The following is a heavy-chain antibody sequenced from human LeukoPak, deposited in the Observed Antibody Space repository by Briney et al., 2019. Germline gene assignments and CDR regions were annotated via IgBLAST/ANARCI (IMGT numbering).Heavy chain of an antibody. CDR2: MYYSGSA. Sequence: SETLSLTCTVSGDSINTYYWSWIRQSPGKGLEWIGYMYYSGSAEYNPSLQSRVTFSVDTSKRQFSLKLTSVTAAATAVYYCAGVATESSGWYVPYFDYWGQGTLVTVSS. D-gene: IGHD6-13*01. V-gene: IGHV4-59*08. J-gene: IGHJ4*02. CDR3: AGVATESSGWYVPYFDY. CDR1: GDSINTYY.